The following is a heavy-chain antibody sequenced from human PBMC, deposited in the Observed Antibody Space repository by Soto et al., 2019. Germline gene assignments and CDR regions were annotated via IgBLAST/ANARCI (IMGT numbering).Heavy chain of an antibody. V-gene: IGHV1-69*12. J-gene: IGHJ3*02. CDR3: AREVAADGTFREDVFDI. CDR1: GGTFSNHA. D-gene: IGHD6-13*01. CDR2: IIPIFTTT. Sequence: QVHLVQSGAEVKKPGSSVKVSCKAPGGTFSNHAINWVRQAPGQGLEWMGRIIPIFTTTNYAQKFQGRVTVTADESPITAYLELSRLRHDDTAVYYCAREVAADGTFREDVFDIWGQGTLVTVSS.